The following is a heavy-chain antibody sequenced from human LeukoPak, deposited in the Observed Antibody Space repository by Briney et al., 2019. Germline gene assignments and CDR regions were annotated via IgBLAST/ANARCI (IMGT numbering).Heavy chain of an antibody. D-gene: IGHD2-2*01. CDR1: GYTFTNYG. Sequence: ASVKVSCKASGYTFTNYGINWVRQAPGQGLEWMGWISAYNDNTNYAQKLQGRVTMTTDTSTSTAYTELRSLRSDDTAVYYCARGCSSATCYHGIGWFDPWGQGTLVTVSS. J-gene: IGHJ5*02. CDR3: ARGCSSATCYHGIGWFDP. CDR2: ISAYNDNT. V-gene: IGHV1-18*01.